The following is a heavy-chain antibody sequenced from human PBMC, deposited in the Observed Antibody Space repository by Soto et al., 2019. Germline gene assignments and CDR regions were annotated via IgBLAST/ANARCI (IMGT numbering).Heavy chain of an antibody. CDR1: GYSFTSDC. D-gene: IGHD2-15*01. CDR2: IDPSDSYT. CDR3: ARRCSGGSCYYYYNMDV. V-gene: IGHV5-10-1*01. Sequence: PGESLKISCNCSGYSFTSDCISWVLQMPGKGLEWMGRIDPSDSYTNYSPSFQGHVTISADKSISTAYLQWSSLKASDTAMYYCARRCSGGSCYYYYNMDVWGQGTTVTVS. J-gene: IGHJ6*02.